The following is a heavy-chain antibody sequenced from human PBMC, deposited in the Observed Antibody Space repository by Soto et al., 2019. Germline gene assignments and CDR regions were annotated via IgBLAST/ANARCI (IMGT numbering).Heavy chain of an antibody. CDR3: AKLAYYHYAMDV. J-gene: IGHJ6*02. V-gene: IGHV1-2*02. CDR1: GYTFTDYY. Sequence: ASVKVSCKASGYTFTDYYLHWVRQAPGQGLQWMGWISPKSGDTKYAQDLQGRVTMTRDTSIGATYMELSSLTSDDTAVYYCAKLAYYHYAMDVWGQGTTVTVSS. CDR2: ISPKSGDT.